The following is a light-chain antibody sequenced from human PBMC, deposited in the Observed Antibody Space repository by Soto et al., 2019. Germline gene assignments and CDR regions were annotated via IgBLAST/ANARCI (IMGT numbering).Light chain of an antibody. CDR1: QSIRTD. Sequence: DIVMTQSPATLSVSPGERATLSCRASQSIRTDLAWYQQKSGQGPRLLIYDASTRATGIPARFSGSGSGTEFTLTISSLQSEDFATYYCQHYNSYSEAFGQGTKVDIK. V-gene: IGKV3D-15*01. CDR2: DAS. J-gene: IGKJ1*01. CDR3: QHYNSYSEA.